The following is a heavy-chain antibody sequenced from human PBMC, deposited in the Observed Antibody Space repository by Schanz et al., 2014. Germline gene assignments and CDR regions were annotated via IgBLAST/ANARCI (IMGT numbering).Heavy chain of an antibody. D-gene: IGHD2-15*01. CDR3: ARGGGPEDVFDI. CDR2: IILIHGIV. Sequence: QVQLVQSGAEVKKPGSSMKVSCKASGGTFSTYPINWLRQAPGQGLEWMGRIILIHGIVNYAQRFQDRVRITADKSTSTAYMELSSLRSDDTAVYYCARGGGPEDVFDIWGQGTILTVSS. CDR1: GGTFSTYP. V-gene: IGHV1-69*02. J-gene: IGHJ3*02.